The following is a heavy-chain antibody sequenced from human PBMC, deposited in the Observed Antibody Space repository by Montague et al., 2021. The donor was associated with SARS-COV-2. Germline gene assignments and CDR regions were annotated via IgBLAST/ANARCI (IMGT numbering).Heavy chain of an antibody. D-gene: IGHD1-26*01. V-gene: IGHV4-59*02. CDR2: VYYSRSS. CDR3: VRDPAPGGSGTFYDY. CDR1: GDSVSHDF. Sequence: SETLSLTCTVSGDSVSHDFWTWIRQPPGKGLEWIGYVYYSRSSSYNPSLRGRVSIAVDTSKNQFSLRLSTMTAADTAIYYCVRDPAPGGSGTFYDYWGQGTLVAVSS. J-gene: IGHJ4*02.